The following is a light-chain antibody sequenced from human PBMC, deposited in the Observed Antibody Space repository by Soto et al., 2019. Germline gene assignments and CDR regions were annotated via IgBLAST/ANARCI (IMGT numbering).Light chain of an antibody. Sequence: QSALTQPASVSGSPGQSITISCTGTSSDVGAYNFVSWYQQFPGKAPKLMIYEVSNRPSGVSDRFSGSESGNTASLIISGPRPEDEADYYCSSQTASATVLFGGGTKLTVL. CDR1: SSDVGAYNF. J-gene: IGLJ2*01. CDR3: SSQTASATVL. V-gene: IGLV2-14*01. CDR2: EVS.